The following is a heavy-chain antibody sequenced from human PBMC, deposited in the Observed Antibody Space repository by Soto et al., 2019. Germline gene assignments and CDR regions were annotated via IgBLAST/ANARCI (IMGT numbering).Heavy chain of an antibody. CDR1: GGTFSSYT. CDR3: ARDCDYGDAVRYYYYMDV. V-gene: IGHV1-69*04. J-gene: IGHJ6*03. CDR2: IIPILGIA. D-gene: IGHD4-17*01. Sequence: SVKVSCKASGGTFSSYTISWVRQAPGQGLEWMGRIIPILGIANYAQKFQGRVTITADKSTSTAYMELSSLRSEDTAVYYCARDCDYGDAVRYYYYMDVWGKGTTVTVSS.